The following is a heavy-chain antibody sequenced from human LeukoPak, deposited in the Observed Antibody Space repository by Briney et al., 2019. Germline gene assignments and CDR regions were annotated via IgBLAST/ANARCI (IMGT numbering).Heavy chain of an antibody. Sequence: PGGSLRLSCAASGFTFSNYWMHWVRQAPGKGLVWVSRINSDGSSTSYADSVKGRFTISRDNAKNTLYLQMNSLRAEDTAVYYCARGVYSGYDLFDYWGQGTLVTVSS. J-gene: IGHJ4*02. V-gene: IGHV3-74*01. D-gene: IGHD5-12*01. CDR3: ARGVYSGYDLFDY. CDR1: GFTFSNYW. CDR2: INSDGSST.